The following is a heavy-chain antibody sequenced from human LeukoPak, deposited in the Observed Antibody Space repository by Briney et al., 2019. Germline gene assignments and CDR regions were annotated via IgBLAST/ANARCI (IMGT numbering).Heavy chain of an antibody. V-gene: IGHV3-23*01. CDR3: AKGSNYYDSSGYFDY. Sequence: GGSLRLSCAASGFTFSSYAMSWVRQAPGKGLEWVSAISGSGGSTYYADSVKGRFTISRDNSKNTLYLQMNSLRAEDTAVYYCAKGSNYYDSSGYFDYWGRGTLVTVSS. D-gene: IGHD3-22*01. CDR2: ISGSGGST. CDR1: GFTFSSYA. J-gene: IGHJ4*02.